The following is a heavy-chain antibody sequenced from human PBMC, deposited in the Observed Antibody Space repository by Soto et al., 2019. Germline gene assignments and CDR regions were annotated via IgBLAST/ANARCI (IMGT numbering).Heavy chain of an antibody. Sequence: EVQLVESGGGLVQPGGSLRLSCAASGFTFSSYWMSWVRQAPGKGLEWVANIKQDGSEKYYVDSVKGRFTISRDNAKNSLYLQMNSLRAEDTAVYYCATGVAYSSSSNLDYGGQGTLVTVSS. J-gene: IGHJ4*02. CDR3: ATGVAYSSSSNLDY. V-gene: IGHV3-7*01. CDR2: IKQDGSEK. D-gene: IGHD6-13*01. CDR1: GFTFSSYW.